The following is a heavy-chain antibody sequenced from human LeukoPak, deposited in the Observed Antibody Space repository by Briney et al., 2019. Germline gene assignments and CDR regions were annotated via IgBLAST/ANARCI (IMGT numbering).Heavy chain of an antibody. J-gene: IGHJ4*02. Sequence: GGSLRLSCAASGFTFSSYAMSWVRQAPGKGLEWVSAISGSGGSTYYADSVKGRFTISRDNSKNTLYLQMNSLRAEDTAVYYCAKVPRTAMITFGGAIPCYFDYWGQGTLVTVSS. CDR2: ISGSGGST. CDR1: GFTFSSYA. V-gene: IGHV3-23*01. CDR3: AKVPRTAMITFGGAIPCYFDY. D-gene: IGHD3-16*01.